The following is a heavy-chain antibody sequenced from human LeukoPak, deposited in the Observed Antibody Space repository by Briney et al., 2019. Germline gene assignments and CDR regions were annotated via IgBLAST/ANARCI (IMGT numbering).Heavy chain of an antibody. Sequence: PGGSLRLSCAASGFTFSSYAMSWVRQAPGKGLEWVSAISGSGGSTYYADSVKGRFTISRDNSKNTLYLQMNSLRAEDTAVYYCAKIIRGYSGYDFLGYYYYGMDVWGQGTTVTVSS. D-gene: IGHD5-12*01. CDR2: ISGSGGST. J-gene: IGHJ6*02. V-gene: IGHV3-23*01. CDR1: GFTFSSYA. CDR3: AKIIRGYSGYDFLGYYYYGMDV.